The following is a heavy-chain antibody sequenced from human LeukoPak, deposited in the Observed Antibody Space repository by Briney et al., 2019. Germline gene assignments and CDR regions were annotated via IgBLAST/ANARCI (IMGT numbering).Heavy chain of an antibody. D-gene: IGHD3-22*01. CDR2: ISGSGGST. Sequence: GGSLRLSCAASGFTFSSYAMSWVRQAPGKGLEWVSAISGSGGSTYYADSVKGRFTISRDNSKNTLYLQMNSLRAEDTAVYYCPKVLHPHSSGYYYSPGLDYWGQGTLVTVSS. CDR3: PKVLHPHSSGYYYSPGLDY. CDR1: GFTFSSYA. J-gene: IGHJ4*02. V-gene: IGHV3-23*01.